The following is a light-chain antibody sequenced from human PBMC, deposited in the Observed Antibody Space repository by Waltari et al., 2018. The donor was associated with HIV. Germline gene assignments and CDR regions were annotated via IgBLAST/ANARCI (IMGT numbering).Light chain of an antibody. V-gene: IGKV3-20*01. CDR1: QSVGNSD. CDR3: QLSGSSPLT. J-gene: IGKJ4*01. CDR2: GAS. Sequence: EVLLTQSPGTLSLSPGERASLSCRASQSVGNSDLAWYQQKPGPAPSLLVYGASSRASGTPDRFSGSGSGTDFTLTISRLEPEDFGTYYGQLSGSSPLTFGGGTRVEIK.